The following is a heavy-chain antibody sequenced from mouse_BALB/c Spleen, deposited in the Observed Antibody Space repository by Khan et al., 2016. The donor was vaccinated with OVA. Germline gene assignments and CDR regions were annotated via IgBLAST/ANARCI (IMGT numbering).Heavy chain of an antibody. J-gene: IGHJ3*01. CDR3: DTLYGNPFAY. V-gene: IGHV14-3*02. Sequence: VQLQQSGAELVKPGASVKFSCSASDFNIKDTYIHWVKQRPEQGLEGIGRIDPPNGDSKYGPKFQDKAPLTADTSSNTAYLQLSSLTSEDTGVYYCDTLYGNPFAYWGQGTLVSVSA. CDR1: DFNIKDTY. D-gene: IGHD2-1*01. CDR2: IDPPNGDS.